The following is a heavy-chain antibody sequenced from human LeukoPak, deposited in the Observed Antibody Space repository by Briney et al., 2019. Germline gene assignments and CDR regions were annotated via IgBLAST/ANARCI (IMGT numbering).Heavy chain of an antibody. J-gene: IGHJ5*02. V-gene: IGHV4-39*07. Sequence: SETLSLTCTVSGGSISSSSYYWGWIRQPPGKGLEWIGSIYYSGSTYYNPSLKSRVTISVDTSKNQFSLKLSSVTAADTAVYYCARGQYSGPDITSNWFDPWGQGTLVTVSS. D-gene: IGHD5-12*01. CDR3: ARGQYSGPDITSNWFDP. CDR2: IYYSGST. CDR1: GGSISSSSYY.